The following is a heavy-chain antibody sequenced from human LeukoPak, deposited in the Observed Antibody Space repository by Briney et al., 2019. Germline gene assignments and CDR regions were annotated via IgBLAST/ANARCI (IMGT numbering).Heavy chain of an antibody. CDR2: INPNSGGT. Sequence: ASVKVSCKASGYTFTGYYMHWVRQAPGQGLEWMGWINPNSGGTNYAQKFQGRVTMTRDMSISTAYMELSRLRSDDTAVYYCASSSGSYYYYYYGMDVWGQGTTVTVSS. V-gene: IGHV1-2*02. J-gene: IGHJ6*02. CDR1: GYTFTGYY. D-gene: IGHD1-26*01. CDR3: ASSSGSYYYYYYGMDV.